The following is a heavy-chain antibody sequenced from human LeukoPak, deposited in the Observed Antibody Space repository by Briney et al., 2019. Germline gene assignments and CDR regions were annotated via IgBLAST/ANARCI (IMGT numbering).Heavy chain of an antibody. D-gene: IGHD4-17*01. Sequence: GGSLRLSCAASGFTFGSDWMSWFRQAPGKGREGVADIKQDGSQRYYVDSVKGRVTISRDNAKNSLYLQIFSRRVEDRALYYCAEHRTVTTFESWRQGTLVSVSS. J-gene: IGHJ4*02. CDR3: AEHRTVTTFES. CDR1: GFTFGSDW. CDR2: IKQDGSQR. V-gene: IGHV3-7*01.